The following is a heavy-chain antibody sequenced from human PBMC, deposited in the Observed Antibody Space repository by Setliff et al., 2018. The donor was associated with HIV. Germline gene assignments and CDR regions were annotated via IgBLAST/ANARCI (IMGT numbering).Heavy chain of an antibody. V-gene: IGHV4-59*12. J-gene: IGHJ3*02. CDR1: GGSMTNFY. Sequence: SETLSLTCVVSGGSMTNFYWSWIRQPPGKGLEWIGYMYNGGTTNYNPSLQSRVTMSVDVSKNQFSLRLTSVTAADTGVYFCARGRQDSYYDSTSYYWGDAFDIWGQGTRVTVSS. CDR2: MYNGGTT. D-gene: IGHD3-22*01. CDR3: ARGRQDSYYDSTSYYWGDAFDI.